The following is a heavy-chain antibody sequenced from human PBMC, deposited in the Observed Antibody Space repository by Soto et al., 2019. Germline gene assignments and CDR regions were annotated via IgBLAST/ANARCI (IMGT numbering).Heavy chain of an antibody. J-gene: IGHJ5*02. CDR2: IWYDGSNK. Sequence: QVQLVESGGGVVQPGRSLRLSCAASGFTFSSYGMHWVRQAPGKGLEWVAVIWYDGSNKYYADSVKGRFTISRDNSKNTLYLQMNSLRAEDTAVYYCARGTRRTIFGVVKIGWFDPWGQGTLVTVSS. CDR1: GFTFSSYG. D-gene: IGHD3-3*01. V-gene: IGHV3-33*01. CDR3: ARGTRRTIFGVVKIGWFDP.